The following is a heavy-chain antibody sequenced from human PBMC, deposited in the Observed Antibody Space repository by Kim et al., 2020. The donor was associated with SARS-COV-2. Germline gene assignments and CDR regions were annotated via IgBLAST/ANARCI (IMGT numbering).Heavy chain of an antibody. CDR1: GFTFSSYA. CDR3: ANPTNPYSYGQIDY. CDR2: ISGSGGST. V-gene: IGHV3-23*01. D-gene: IGHD5-18*01. J-gene: IGHJ4*02. Sequence: GGSLRLSCAASGFTFSSYAMSWVRQAPGKGLEWVSAISGSGGSTYYADSVKGRFTISRDNSKNTLYLQMNSLRAEDTAVYYCANPTNPYSYGQIDYWGQGTLVTVSS.